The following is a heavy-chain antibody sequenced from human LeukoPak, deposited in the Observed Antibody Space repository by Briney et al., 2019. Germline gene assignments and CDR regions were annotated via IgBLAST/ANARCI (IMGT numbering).Heavy chain of an antibody. CDR1: GGSISSGSYY. Sequence: SETLSLTCTVSGGSISSGSYYWSWIRQPAGKGLEWIGRIYTSGSTNYNPSLKSRVTISVDTSKIQFSLKLSSVTAADTAVYYCARGEMDGDIVVVPAAHQAPNWFDPWGQGTLVTVSS. J-gene: IGHJ5*02. V-gene: IGHV4-61*02. CDR2: IYTSGST. CDR3: ARGEMDGDIVVVPAAHQAPNWFDP. D-gene: IGHD2-2*01.